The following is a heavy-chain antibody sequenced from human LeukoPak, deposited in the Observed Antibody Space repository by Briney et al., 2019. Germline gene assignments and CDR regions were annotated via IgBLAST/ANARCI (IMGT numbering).Heavy chain of an antibody. CDR3: ARADESLVYGMDV. V-gene: IGHV4-59*08. CDR2: FSYSGST. Sequence: SETLSLTCTVSGGSITSDYWSWIRQSPGKGLEWIGYFSYSGSTHYSPSLTSRVAISVDTSRNRLSLKLRAVTAAATAIYYCARADESLVYGMDVWGQGTTVIVSS. CDR1: GGSITSDY. J-gene: IGHJ6*02.